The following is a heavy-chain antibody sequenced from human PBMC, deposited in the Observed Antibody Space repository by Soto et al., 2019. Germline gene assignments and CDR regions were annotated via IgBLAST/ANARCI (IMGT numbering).Heavy chain of an antibody. CDR1: GGTFSSYA. Sequence: QVQLVQSGAEVKKPGSSVKVSCKASGGTFSSYAISWVRQAPGQGLEWMGGIIPIFGTANYAQKFQGRVTITADESTSTAYMELSSLRSEDTAVYYCARRVQLWLPQDPDYYYYGMDVWGQGTTVTVSS. CDR3: ARRVQLWLPQDPDYYYYGMDV. V-gene: IGHV1-69*01. CDR2: IIPIFGTA. D-gene: IGHD5-18*01. J-gene: IGHJ6*02.